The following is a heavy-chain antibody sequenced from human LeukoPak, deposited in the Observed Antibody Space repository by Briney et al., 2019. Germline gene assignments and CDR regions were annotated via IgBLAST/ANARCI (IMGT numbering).Heavy chain of an antibody. J-gene: IGHJ5*02. CDR3: AREGGYSYYYDMWFDP. V-gene: IGHV1-69*01. Sequence: SVKVSCKASGGPFSSYAISWVRQPPGQGLEWMGGIIPIFGTANYAQKFQGRVTITADESTSTAYMELSGQTAEDTAVYYCAREGGYSYYYDMWFDPWGQGTLVTVA. CDR2: IIPIFGTA. CDR1: GGPFSSYA. D-gene: IGHD5-18*01.